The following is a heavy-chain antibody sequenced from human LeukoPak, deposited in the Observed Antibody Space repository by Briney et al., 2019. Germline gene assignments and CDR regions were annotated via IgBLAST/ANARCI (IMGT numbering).Heavy chain of an antibody. D-gene: IGHD2-2*01. CDR3: ALAAMGSWDWFDP. CDR1: GYSFTSYW. J-gene: IGHJ5*02. Sequence: GKSLKISCKGSGYSFTSYWIGWVRQMPGKGLEWMGIIYPGDSDTRYSPSFQGQVTISADKSISTAYLQWSSLKASDTAMYYCALAAMGSWDWFDPWGQGTLVTVSS. V-gene: IGHV5-51*01. CDR2: IYPGDSDT.